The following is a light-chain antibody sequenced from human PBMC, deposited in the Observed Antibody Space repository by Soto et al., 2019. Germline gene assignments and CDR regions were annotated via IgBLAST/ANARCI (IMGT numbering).Light chain of an antibody. CDR2: DVT. Sequence: QSALTQPRSVSGSPGQSVTISCTGTSSDIGGYNYVSWYQQHPGKAPQLMIYDVTQRPSGVPDRFSGSKSGNTASLTISGLQAGDEADYHCCSYAGSYTLLFGGGTKLTVL. CDR1: SSDIGGYNY. V-gene: IGLV2-11*01. J-gene: IGLJ2*01. CDR3: CSYAGSYTLL.